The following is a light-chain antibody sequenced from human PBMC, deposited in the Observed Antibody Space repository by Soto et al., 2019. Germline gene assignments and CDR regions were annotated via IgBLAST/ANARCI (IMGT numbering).Light chain of an antibody. Sequence: QSALTQPASVSGSPGQSITISCTGTSSDVGSYKYVSWYQQLPGKAPKLVIYDVSDRPSGVSNRFSGSKSGNTASLTISGLQAGDEADYYCSSYTSTNTIVFGTGTKVTVL. CDR2: DVS. CDR1: SSDVGSYKY. J-gene: IGLJ1*01. CDR3: SSYTSTNTIV. V-gene: IGLV2-14*01.